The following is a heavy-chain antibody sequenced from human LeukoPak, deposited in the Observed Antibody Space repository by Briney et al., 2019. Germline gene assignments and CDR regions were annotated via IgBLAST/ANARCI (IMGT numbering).Heavy chain of an antibody. Sequence: SETLSLTCDVSGDSISSGYYWGWIRQPPGKGLEWIGTIYHSGSTYYNPSLKSRVTISADTSKNQFSLELNSVPAADTAVYYCARGRWSATDSDSSSYRGGYYYMDVWGKGATVTVSS. V-gene: IGHV4-38-2*01. CDR1: GDSISSGYY. J-gene: IGHJ6*03. CDR3: ARGRWSATDSDSSSYRGGYYYMDV. CDR2: IYHSGST. D-gene: IGHD3-22*01.